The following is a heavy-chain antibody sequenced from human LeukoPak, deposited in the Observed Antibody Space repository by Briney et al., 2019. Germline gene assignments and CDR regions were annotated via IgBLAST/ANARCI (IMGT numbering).Heavy chain of an antibody. J-gene: IGHJ4*02. V-gene: IGHV3-48*01. CDR1: GFTFSSYS. CDR2: IGISSGNT. CDR3: ARDTKYAFDN. Sequence: GGSLRLSCAASGFTFSSYSMNWVRQAPGKGLEWISYIGISSGNTKYADSVKGRFTISGDKTKNSVYLQMNSLRVEDTAVYYCARDTKYAFDNWGQGTLVTVSS. D-gene: IGHD2-2*01.